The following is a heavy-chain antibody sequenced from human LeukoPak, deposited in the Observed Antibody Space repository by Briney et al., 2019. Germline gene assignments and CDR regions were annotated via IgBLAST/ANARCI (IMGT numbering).Heavy chain of an antibody. D-gene: IGHD3-10*01. J-gene: IGHJ5*02. CDR1: RFTFSSYA. V-gene: IGHV3-23*01. CDR2: ISGRADNT. Sequence: GGSLRLSCAASRFTFSSYAMNWVRQAPGKGLEWVSAISGRADNTYYADSVKGRFTISRDNSKNTLYLQMNSLGAEDTAVYYCAKSLLYGSGSYVTGWFDPWGQGTLVTVSS. CDR3: AKSLLYGSGSYVTGWFDP.